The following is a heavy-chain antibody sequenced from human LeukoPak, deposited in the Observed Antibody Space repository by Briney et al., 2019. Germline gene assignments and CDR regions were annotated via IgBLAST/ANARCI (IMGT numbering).Heavy chain of an antibody. V-gene: IGHV3-48*03. J-gene: IGHJ4*02. Sequence: GGSLRLSCAASGFTLSSYEMNWVRQTPGKGLEWVSYISSRDNTTYYADSVKGRFTIFRDNAKNSLYLQVNSLRAEDTAVYYCARGYYFDSGGPYYFDYWGQGTLVTVSS. CDR3: ARGYYFDSGGPYYFDY. D-gene: IGHD3-10*01. CDR1: GFTLSSYE. CDR2: ISSRDNTT.